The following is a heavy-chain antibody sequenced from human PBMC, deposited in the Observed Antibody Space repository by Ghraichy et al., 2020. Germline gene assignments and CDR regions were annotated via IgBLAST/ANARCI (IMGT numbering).Heavy chain of an antibody. V-gene: IGHV3-66*04. CDR1: GFTVSSTY. D-gene: IGHD2-2*01. J-gene: IGHJ3*02. Sequence: GGSLRLSCAASGFTVSSTYMSWVRQAPGKGLDWVSVIYSDGRTYYGDSVKGRFSISRDNSQNIVFLQMNSLGPEDTAVYYCARRCSSTSCSHGAFDIGGQGTMVTVSS. CDR2: IYSDGRT. CDR3: ARRCSSTSCSHGAFDI.